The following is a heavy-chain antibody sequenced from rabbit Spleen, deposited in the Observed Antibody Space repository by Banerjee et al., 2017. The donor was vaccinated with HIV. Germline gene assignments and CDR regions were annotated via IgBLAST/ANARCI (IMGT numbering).Heavy chain of an antibody. CDR3: ARHPGLSSNL. CDR1: GFSFSSSYW. V-gene: IGHV1S45*01. J-gene: IGHJ4*01. CDR2: IYAGSGST. D-gene: IGHD7-1*01. Sequence: QEQLEESGGDLVKPEGSLTLTCTASGFSFSSSYWICWVRQAPGKGLELIACIYAGSGSTYYASWAKGRFTISKTSSTTVTLQMTSLTAADTATYFCARHPGLSSNLWGQGTLVTVS.